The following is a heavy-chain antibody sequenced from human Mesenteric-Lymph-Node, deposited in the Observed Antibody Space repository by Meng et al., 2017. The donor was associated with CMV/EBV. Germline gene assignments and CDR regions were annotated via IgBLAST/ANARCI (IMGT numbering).Heavy chain of an antibody. D-gene: IGHD2-15*01. CDR3: ARDFGGSVGYGMDV. V-gene: IGHV4-39*07. CDR2: IYYSGST. Sequence: SETLSLTCTVSGGSISSSSYYWGWIRQPPGKGLEWIGSIYYSGSTYYNPSLKSRVTISLDKSKNQFSMNLTSVTAADTAVYYCARDFGGSVGYGMDVWGQGTTVTVSS. J-gene: IGHJ6*02. CDR1: GGSISSSSYY.